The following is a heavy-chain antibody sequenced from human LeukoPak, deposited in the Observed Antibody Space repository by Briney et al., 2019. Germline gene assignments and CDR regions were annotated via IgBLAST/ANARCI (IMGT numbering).Heavy chain of an antibody. D-gene: IGHD3-22*01. CDR1: GYTFTSYD. CDR2: MNPNSGNT. J-gene: IGHJ4*02. Sequence: GASVKVSCKASGYTFTSYDINWVRQAAGQGLEWMGWMNPNSGNTGYAQEFQGRVTMTRNTSISTAYMELSSLRSEDTAVYYCARLRLSLTDSSDTQYDYWGQGTLVTVSS. CDR3: ARLRLSLTDSSDTQYDY. V-gene: IGHV1-8*01.